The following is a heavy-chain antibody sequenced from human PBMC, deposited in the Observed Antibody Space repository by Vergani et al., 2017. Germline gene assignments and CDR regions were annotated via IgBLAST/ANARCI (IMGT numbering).Heavy chain of an antibody. V-gene: IGHV5-10-1*03. CDR3: ASHHSCSGNYYYYYGMDV. J-gene: IGHJ6*02. CDR2: FDPSDSYT. Sequence: EVQLVQSGAEVKKPGESLRISCKGSGYSFTSYWISWVRQMPGKGLEWMGRFDPSDSYTNYSPSFQGHVTISADKSISTAYLQWSSLKASDTAMYYCASHHSCSGNYYYYYGMDVWGQGTTVTVSS. CDR1: GYSFTSYW. D-gene: IGHD4-23*01.